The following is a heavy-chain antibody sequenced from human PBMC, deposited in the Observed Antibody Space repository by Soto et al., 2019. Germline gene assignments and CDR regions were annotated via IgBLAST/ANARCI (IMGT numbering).Heavy chain of an antibody. CDR1: GYTFTSYA. V-gene: IGHV1-3*01. Sequence: ASVKVSCKASGYTFTSYAMHWVRQAPGQRLERMGWINAGNGNTKYSQKFQGRVTITRDTSASTAYMELSSLRSEDTAVYYCARVAATKEKPPHFDYWGQGTLVTVSS. CDR3: ARVAATKEKPPHFDY. CDR2: INAGNGNT. J-gene: IGHJ4*02. D-gene: IGHD1-26*01.